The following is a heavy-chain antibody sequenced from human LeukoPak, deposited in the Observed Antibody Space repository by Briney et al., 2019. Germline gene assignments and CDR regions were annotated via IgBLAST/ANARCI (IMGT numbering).Heavy chain of an antibody. CDR3: ARDSSGWYGDAFDI. CDR2: IYSGGST. J-gene: IGHJ3*02. V-gene: IGHV3-53*01. CDR1: GFTFSSYA. D-gene: IGHD6-19*01. Sequence: GGSLRLSCAASGFTFSSYAMSWVRQAPGKGLEWVSVIYSGGSTYYADSVKGRFTISRDNSKNTLYLQMNSLRAEDTAVYYCARDSSGWYGDAFDIWGQGTMVTVSS.